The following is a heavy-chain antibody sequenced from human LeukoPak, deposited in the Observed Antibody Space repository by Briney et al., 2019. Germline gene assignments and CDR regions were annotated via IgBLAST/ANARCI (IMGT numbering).Heavy chain of an antibody. V-gene: IGHV3-7*01. Sequence: GGSLRLSCAASGFTLSSYWMSWVRQAPGKGLEWVANIKQDGSEKYYVDSVKGRFTISRDNAKKSLYLQMNSLRADDTAVYYCARDTFLGALGHDYWGQGTLVTVSS. CDR1: GFTLSSYW. D-gene: IGHD3-16*01. J-gene: IGHJ4*02. CDR3: ARDTFLGALGHDY. CDR2: IKQDGSEK.